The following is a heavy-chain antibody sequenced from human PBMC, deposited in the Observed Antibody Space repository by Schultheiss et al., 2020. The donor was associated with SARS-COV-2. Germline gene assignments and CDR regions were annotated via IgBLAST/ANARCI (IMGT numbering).Heavy chain of an antibody. CDR3: ARESCTSGVCYIDY. CDR2: IYHSGST. Sequence: SETLSLTCAVSGGSISSGGYSWSWIRQPPGKGLEWIGYIYHSGSTYYNPSLKSRVTISVDRSKNQFSLKLSSVTAADTAVYYCARESCTSGVCYIDYWGQGTLVTVSS. D-gene: IGHD2-8*01. J-gene: IGHJ4*02. CDR1: GGSISSGGYS. V-gene: IGHV4-30-2*01.